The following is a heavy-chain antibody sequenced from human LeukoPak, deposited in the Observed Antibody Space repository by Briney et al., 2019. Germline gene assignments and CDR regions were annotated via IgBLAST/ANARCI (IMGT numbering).Heavy chain of an antibody. V-gene: IGHV3-20*04. CDR3: ARVSSKATVRGLITKKNYFYYYMDV. D-gene: IGHD3-10*01. CDR1: GFTFDDYG. CDR2: INWNGGST. Sequence: RSGGSLRLSCAASGFTFDDYGMSWVRQAPGKGLEWVSGINWNGGSTGYADSVKGRFTISRDNAKNSLYLQMNSLRAEDTAVYYCARVSSKATVRGLITKKNYFYYYMDVWGKGTTVTISS. J-gene: IGHJ6*03.